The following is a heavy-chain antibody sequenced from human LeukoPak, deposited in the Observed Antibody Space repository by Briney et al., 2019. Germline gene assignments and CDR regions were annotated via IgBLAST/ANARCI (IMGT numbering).Heavy chain of an antibody. CDR2: VYYSGST. CDR3: ARLRVYYFDY. J-gene: IGHJ4*02. Sequence: SETLSLTCTASGGSTSSYYWSWIRQPPGKGLEWIGYVYYSGSTNYNPSLKSRVTMSLDPSRNQFSLKLRSVTAADMAVYYCARLRVYYFDYWGQGTLVTVSS. V-gene: IGHV4-59*01. CDR1: GGSTSSYY.